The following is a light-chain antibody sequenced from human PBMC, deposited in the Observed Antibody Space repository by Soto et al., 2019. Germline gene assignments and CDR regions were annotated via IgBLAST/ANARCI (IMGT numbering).Light chain of an antibody. Sequence: QSVLTQPPSASGTPGQRVTISCSGSSSNIGRNTVNWYQQLPGTAPKLLIHGNNQRPSGVPDRFSGSKSGTAASLASSGLQSEDEADYYCATWDDSLNGPVFGGGTKRTVL. V-gene: IGLV1-44*01. CDR3: ATWDDSLNGPV. J-gene: IGLJ2*01. CDR2: GNN. CDR1: SSNIGRNT.